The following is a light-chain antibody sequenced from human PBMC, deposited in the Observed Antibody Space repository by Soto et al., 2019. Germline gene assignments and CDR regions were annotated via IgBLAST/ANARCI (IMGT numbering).Light chain of an antibody. J-gene: IGKJ1*01. CDR3: QQSYSTPRT. CDR2: AAS. Sequence: DIQMTQSPSSLSESAGDRVTITCRASQGISTYLNWYQQKPGKAPKLLIYAASSLQSGVPSRFSGSGSETDFTLTISSLQPEDFATYSCQQSYSTPRTFGQGTKVDIK. CDR1: QGISTY. V-gene: IGKV1-39*01.